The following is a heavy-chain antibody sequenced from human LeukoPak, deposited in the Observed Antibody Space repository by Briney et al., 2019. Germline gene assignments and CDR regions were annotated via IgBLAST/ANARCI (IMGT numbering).Heavy chain of an antibody. CDR2: INPSGGST. CDR3: ARDKGREGSSWSPYFDY. CDR1: GYTFTSYY. V-gene: IGHV1-46*01. D-gene: IGHD6-13*01. Sequence: GASVKVSCKASGYTFTSYYMHWVRQAPGQGLEWMGIINPSGGSTSYAQKFQGRVTMTRDTSTSTVYMELSSLRSEDTAVYYCARDKGREGSSWSPYFDYWGQGTLVTVSS. J-gene: IGHJ4*02.